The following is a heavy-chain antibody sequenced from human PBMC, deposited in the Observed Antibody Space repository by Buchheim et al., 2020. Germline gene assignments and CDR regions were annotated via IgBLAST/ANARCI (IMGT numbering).Heavy chain of an antibody. J-gene: IGHJ4*02. CDR2: IIPILGIA. CDR1: GDTFSSYT. V-gene: IGHV1-69*02. D-gene: IGHD6-19*01. Sequence: QVQLVQSGAEVKKPGSSVKVSCKASGDTFSSYTIHWVRQAPGQGLEWMGRIIPILGIANYAQKFQGRVTITADTSTSTVYMELSSLRSEDTAVYYWASFKPSGWYYDPLFVYCGQGNL. CDR3: ASFKPSGWYYDPLFVY.